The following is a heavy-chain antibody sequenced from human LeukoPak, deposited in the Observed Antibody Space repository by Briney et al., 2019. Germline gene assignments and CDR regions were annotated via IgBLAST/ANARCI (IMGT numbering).Heavy chain of an antibody. CDR1: GGSISSYY. CDR2: IYYSGST. Sequence: VKPSETLSLTCTVSGGSISSYYWSWIRQPPGKGLEWIGYIYYSGSTDYNPSLKSRVTISVDTSKNQFSLKLSSVTAADTAVYYCVGRGSSWYGGSWFDPWGQGTLVTVSS. V-gene: IGHV4-59*08. CDR3: VGRGSSWYGGSWFDP. D-gene: IGHD6-13*01. J-gene: IGHJ5*02.